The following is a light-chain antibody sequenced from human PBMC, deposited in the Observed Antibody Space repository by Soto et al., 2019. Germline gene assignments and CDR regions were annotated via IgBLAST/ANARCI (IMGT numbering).Light chain of an antibody. CDR2: GVT. V-gene: IGLV2-14*01. Sequence: QSVLGQPASVSGSRGHAITISCTGTGSDVGGCEYVSWNQQQPDKAPKIRICGVTKRPSLLSNRFSASKSGNTAPPTLSGIQAEDEEDYYYGSITRSSTSVFGGVTKVDVL. CDR1: GSDVGGCEY. J-gene: IGLJ1*01. CDR3: GSITRSSTSV.